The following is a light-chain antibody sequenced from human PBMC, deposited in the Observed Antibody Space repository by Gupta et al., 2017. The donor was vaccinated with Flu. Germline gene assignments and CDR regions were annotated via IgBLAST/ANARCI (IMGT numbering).Light chain of an antibody. CDR3: QSYDNSLSGCFV. CDR2: VNS. Sequence: QSVLTQPPSVSGAPGQRVTISCTGSSSNIGVGYDVHWYQQLPGTAPNLLLFVNSIRPSAAPDPFSFSNSGASDSLAITSLQAEDEADDYYQSYDNSLSGCFVFGTGTKVTVL. CDR1: SSNIGVGYD. J-gene: IGLJ1*01. V-gene: IGLV1-40*01.